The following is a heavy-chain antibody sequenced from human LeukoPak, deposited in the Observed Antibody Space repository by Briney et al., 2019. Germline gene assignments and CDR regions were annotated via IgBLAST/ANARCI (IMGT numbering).Heavy chain of an antibody. J-gene: IGHJ4*02. CDR1: GFTFGSYS. V-gene: IGHV3-21*01. CDR2: ISSSSSYI. D-gene: IGHD5-12*01. Sequence: PGGSLRLSCAASGFTFGSYSMDWVRQAPGKGLEWVSSISSSSSYIYYADSVKGRFTISRDNAKNSLYLQMNSLRAEDTAVYYCARDDGGYDLDYWGQGTLVTVSS. CDR3: ARDDGGYDLDY.